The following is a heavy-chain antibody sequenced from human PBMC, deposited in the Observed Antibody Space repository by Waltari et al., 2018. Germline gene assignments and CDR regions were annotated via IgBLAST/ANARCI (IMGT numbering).Heavy chain of an antibody. CDR3: AKGTAAAGFDL. Sequence: EVQLLESGGGLVQPGGSLRLSCAASGFLFSNYAMNWVRQAPGKGRGWVSGLTGSGVNMDYADSMKGRFTISRDNSKNTLYLQINSLRAEDTAVYYCAKGTAAAGFDLWGQGTLVTVSS. CDR1: GFLFSNYA. J-gene: IGHJ4*02. D-gene: IGHD6-13*01. V-gene: IGHV3-23*01. CDR2: LTGSGVNM.